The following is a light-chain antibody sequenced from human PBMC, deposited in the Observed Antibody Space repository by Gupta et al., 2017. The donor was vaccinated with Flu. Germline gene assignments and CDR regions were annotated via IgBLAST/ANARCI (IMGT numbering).Light chain of an antibody. CDR1: QGVLHTSSNKNY. V-gene: IGKV4-1*01. J-gene: IGKJ4*01. CDR3: HQDDNIPLT. CDR2: WAS. Sequence: DIVMTQSPDSLAVSLGERATINCKSSQGVLHTSSNKNYVAWYQQKVGQSPKLLIYWASTRESGVPDRFSGSGSGTDFTLTISSLQAEDVAVYYCHQDDNIPLTFGGGTKVEIK.